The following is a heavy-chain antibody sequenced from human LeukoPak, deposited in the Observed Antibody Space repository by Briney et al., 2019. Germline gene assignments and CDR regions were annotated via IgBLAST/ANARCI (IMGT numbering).Heavy chain of an antibody. D-gene: IGHD3-9*01. CDR2: INHSGST. CDR1: GGSFSGYY. Sequence: SETLSLTCAVYGGSFSGYYWSWIRQPPGKGLEWIGEINHSGSTNYNPSLKSRVTISVDTSKNQFSLKLSSVTAADTAVYYCARQGRLRYFDWLRANWFDPWGQGTLVTVSS. CDR3: ARQGRLRYFDWLRANWFDP. V-gene: IGHV4-34*01. J-gene: IGHJ5*02.